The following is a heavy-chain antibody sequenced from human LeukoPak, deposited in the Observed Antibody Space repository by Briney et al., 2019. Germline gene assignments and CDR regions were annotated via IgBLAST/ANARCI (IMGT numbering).Heavy chain of an antibody. D-gene: IGHD3-22*01. CDR3: ARTRDYYDSSGRNYFDY. CDR1: GGSISSGDYY. V-gene: IGHV4-30-4*01. CDR2: IYYSGST. Sequence: PSQTLSLTCTVSGGSISSGDYYWSWIRQPPGKGLEWIGYIYYSGSTYYDPSLKSRVTISVDTSKNQFSLKLSSVTAADTAVYYCARTRDYYDSSGRNYFDYWGQGTLVTVSS. J-gene: IGHJ4*02.